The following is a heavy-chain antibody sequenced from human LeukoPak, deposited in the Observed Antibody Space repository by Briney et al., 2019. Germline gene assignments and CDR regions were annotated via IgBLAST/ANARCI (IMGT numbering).Heavy chain of an antibody. CDR2: ISVKGGST. D-gene: IGHD2-15*01. Sequence: GGSLRLSCAASGFTFSSYAMHWVRQAPGKGLEFVSAISVKGGSTYYANSVKGRFTISRDNSENTLYLQMGSLRVEDMAVYYCARSGSGGFLYYFDYWGQGTLVTVSS. CDR3: ARSGSGGFLYYFDY. CDR1: GFTFSSYA. V-gene: IGHV3-64*01. J-gene: IGHJ4*02.